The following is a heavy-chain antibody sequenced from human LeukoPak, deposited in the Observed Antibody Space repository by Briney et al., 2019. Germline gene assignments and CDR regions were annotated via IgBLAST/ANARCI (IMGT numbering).Heavy chain of an antibody. Sequence: SVKASCKASEGTFRTYAISWLRQAPGQGLEWMGGILPIFGTANYAQKFQGRVTITADGSTSTAYMELSSLRSEDTAVYYCARGDLCSHGSGSCHYYYMDVWGKGTTVTISS. D-gene: IGHD3-10*01. CDR2: ILPIFGTA. J-gene: IGHJ6*03. CDR3: ARGDLCSHGSGSCHYYYMDV. CDR1: EGTFRTYA. V-gene: IGHV1-69*13.